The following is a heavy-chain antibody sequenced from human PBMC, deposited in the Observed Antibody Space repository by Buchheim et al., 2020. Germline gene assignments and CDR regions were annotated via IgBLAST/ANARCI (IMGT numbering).Heavy chain of an antibody. D-gene: IGHD3-22*01. CDR2: IYTSGST. J-gene: IGHJ5*02. V-gene: IGHV4-61*02. CDR3: ASHTEGYYDSSGYYYSPGWFDP. Sequence: QVQLQESGPGLVKPSQTLSLTCTVSGGSISSGSYYWSWIRQPAGKGLEWIGRIYTSGSTNYNPSLKSRVTISVDTSKNQFSLKLSVVTAADTAVYYCASHTEGYYDSSGYYYSPGWFDPWGQGTL. CDR1: GGSISSGSYY.